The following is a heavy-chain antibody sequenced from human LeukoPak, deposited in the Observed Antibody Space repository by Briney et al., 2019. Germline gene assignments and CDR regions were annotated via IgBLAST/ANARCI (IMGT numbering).Heavy chain of an antibody. CDR1: GGSFSGYY. J-gene: IGHJ4*02. V-gene: IGHV4-34*01. CDR2: INHSGST. Sequence: TSETLSLTCAVYGGSFSGYYWSWIRQPPGKGLEWIGEINHSGSTNYNPSLKSRVIISVDTSKNQFSLKLSSVTAADTAVYYCARGKRGCSSTSCYLKYWGQGTLVTVSS. CDR3: ARGKRGCSSTSCYLKY. D-gene: IGHD2-2*01.